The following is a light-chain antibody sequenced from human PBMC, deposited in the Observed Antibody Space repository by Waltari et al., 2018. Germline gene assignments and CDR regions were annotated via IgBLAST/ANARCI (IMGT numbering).Light chain of an antibody. CDR2: VSGDGSH. CDR3: QTWGTGV. J-gene: IGLJ2*01. CDR1: GGPSTYA. V-gene: IGLV4-69*01. Sequence: QLVLTQSPSASASLGASVKLTCTLSGGPSTYAIPWHRQQPETGPRYLMRVSGDGSHTKGDGITDRFSGSTSGAERYLTISSLQSEDEADYYCQTWGTGVFGGGTKLTVL.